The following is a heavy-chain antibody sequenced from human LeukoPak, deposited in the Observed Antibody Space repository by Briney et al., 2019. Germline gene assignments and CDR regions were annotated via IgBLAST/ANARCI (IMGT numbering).Heavy chain of an antibody. CDR1: GGSISSSSYY. D-gene: IGHD3-16*02. Sequence: SETLSLTCTVSGGSISSSSYYWGWIRQPPGKGLEWVGSITYSGTTYYNPSLKSRVTISVDTSKSQFSLELTSVTAADTAVYYCAPAYIWRSFRTFNYWGQGTLVTVSS. CDR2: ITYSGTT. J-gene: IGHJ4*02. V-gene: IGHV4-39*01. CDR3: APAYIWRSFRTFNY.